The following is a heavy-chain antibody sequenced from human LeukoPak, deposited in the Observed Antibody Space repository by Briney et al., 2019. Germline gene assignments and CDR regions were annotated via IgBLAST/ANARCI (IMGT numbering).Heavy chain of an antibody. CDR3: ARGGDYIWGTFRPIDY. J-gene: IGHJ4*02. CDR1: GGSVRSGSYY. D-gene: IGHD3-16*02. Sequence: SETLSLSCSVSGGSVRSGSYYWAWIRQPPGKGLEWIGYIFHNGSTSYNPSLKSRVTISIDPSTNQFSLRLNSVAAADTAVYFCARGGDYIWGTFRPIDYWGQGSLVIVSS. V-gene: IGHV4-61*01. CDR2: IFHNGST.